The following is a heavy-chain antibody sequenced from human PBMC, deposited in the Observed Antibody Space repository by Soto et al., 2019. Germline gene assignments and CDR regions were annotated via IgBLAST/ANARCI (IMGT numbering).Heavy chain of an antibody. CDR2: ISGSGGST. V-gene: IGHV3-23*01. J-gene: IGHJ3*02. D-gene: IGHD1-26*01. CDR3: AKDKYSGSYHSEDAFDI. CDR1: GFTFSSYA. Sequence: GGSLRLSCAASGFTFSSYAMSWVRQAPGKGLEWVSAISGSGGSTYYADSVKGRFTISRDNSKNTLYLHMNSLRAEDTAVYYCAKDKYSGSYHSEDAFDIWGQGTMVTVSS.